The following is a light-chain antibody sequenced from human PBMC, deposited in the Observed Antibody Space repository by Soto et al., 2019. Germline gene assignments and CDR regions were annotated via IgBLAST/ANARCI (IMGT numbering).Light chain of an antibody. CDR1: QSVSSNY. Sequence: EIVLTQSPGTLPLSPGERATLSCRASQSVSSNYLVWYQQKPGQAPRPLIYGASSRATGIPDRCSGSGSGTDFTLTISRLEPEDFAVDYCQQYANSPFTFGQGTKLEIK. CDR3: QQYANSPFT. V-gene: IGKV3-20*01. J-gene: IGKJ2*01. CDR2: GAS.